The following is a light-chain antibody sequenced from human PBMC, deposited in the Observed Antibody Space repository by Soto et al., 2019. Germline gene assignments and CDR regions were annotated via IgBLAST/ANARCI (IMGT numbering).Light chain of an antibody. CDR1: GNDVGAYNY. J-gene: IGLJ1*01. CDR3: CSYAGGYTDL. CDR2: GVV. Sequence: QSALTQPRSVSGSPGQSVTISCTGTGNDVGAYNYVSWYQQHPGRPPKLLIYGVVRWPSGVPDRFSGSKSGNTASLTISGLQAEDEADYFCCSYAGGYTDLFGTGTQLTVL. V-gene: IGLV2-11*01.